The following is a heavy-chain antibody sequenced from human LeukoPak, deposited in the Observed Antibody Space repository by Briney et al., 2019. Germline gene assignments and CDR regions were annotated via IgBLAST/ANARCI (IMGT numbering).Heavy chain of an antibody. Sequence: GGSLRLSCAASGFTFSSYAMSWVRQAPGKGLEWVSAISGSGGSTYYADSVKGRFTISRDNSKNTLFLQMNSLRAEDTAIYYCANELSPVLVPQIDYWGQGTLVTVSS. D-gene: IGHD2/OR15-2a*01. J-gene: IGHJ4*02. CDR2: ISGSGGST. CDR1: GFTFSSYA. V-gene: IGHV3-23*01. CDR3: ANELSPVLVPQIDY.